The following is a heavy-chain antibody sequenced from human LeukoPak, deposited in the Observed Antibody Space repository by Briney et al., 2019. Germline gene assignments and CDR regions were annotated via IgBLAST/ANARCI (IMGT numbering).Heavy chain of an antibody. Sequence: ASVKVSCKASGYTFTNYGISWVRQAPGQGLEWMGWISAYNGNTNYAQKLQGRVTMTTDTSTSTAYIDLRSPRSDDTAVYYCARGTITVAGTGPYFDYWGQGTLVTVSS. CDR3: ARGTITVAGTGPYFDY. CDR2: ISAYNGNT. CDR1: GYTFTNYG. J-gene: IGHJ4*02. D-gene: IGHD6-19*01. V-gene: IGHV1-18*01.